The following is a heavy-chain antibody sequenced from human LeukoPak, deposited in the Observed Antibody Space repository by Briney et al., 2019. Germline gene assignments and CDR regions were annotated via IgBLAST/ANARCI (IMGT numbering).Heavy chain of an antibody. Sequence: GGSLRLSCAASGFTFSRYSMNWVRQAPGKGLEWVSSISSSSSYIYYADSVKGRFTISRDNAKNSLYLQMNSLRAEDTAVYYCASSITKILLRYWGQGTLVTVSS. V-gene: IGHV3-21*01. CDR3: ASSITKILLRY. J-gene: IGHJ4*02. CDR2: ISSSSSYI. D-gene: IGHD3-22*01. CDR1: GFTFSRYS.